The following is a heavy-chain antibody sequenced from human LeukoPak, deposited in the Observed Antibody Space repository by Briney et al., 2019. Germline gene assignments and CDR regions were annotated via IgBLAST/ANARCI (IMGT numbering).Heavy chain of an antibody. CDR3: ALVTYTEFDY. CDR1: GFTFSSYS. J-gene: IGHJ4*02. Sequence: PGGSLRLSCAASGFTFSSYSMNWVRQAPGKGLEWVSYISSSGSTIYYADSVKGRFTISRDNAKNSLYLQMNSLRAEDTAVYYCALVTYTEFDYWGQGTLVTVSS. V-gene: IGHV3-48*04. CDR2: ISSSGSTI. D-gene: IGHD4-23*01.